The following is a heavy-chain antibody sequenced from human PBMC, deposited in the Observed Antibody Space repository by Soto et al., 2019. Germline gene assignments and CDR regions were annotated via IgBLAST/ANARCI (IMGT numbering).Heavy chain of an antibody. CDR2: ISSSGSTI. V-gene: IGHV3-11*01. J-gene: IGHJ5*02. D-gene: IGHD3-3*01. CDR1: GFTFSDYY. CDR3: ARDGARLRFLEWLISTNNWFDP. Sequence: TGGSLRLSCAASGFTFSDYYMSWIRQAPGKGLEWVSYISSSGSTIYYADSVKGRFTISRDNAKNSLYLQMNSLRAEDTAVYYCARDGARLRFLEWLISTNNWFDPWGQGTLVTVSS.